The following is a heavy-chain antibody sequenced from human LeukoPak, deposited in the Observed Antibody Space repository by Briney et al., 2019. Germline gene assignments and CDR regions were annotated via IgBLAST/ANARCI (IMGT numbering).Heavy chain of an antibody. Sequence: SETLSLTCAVYGGSFSGYYWSWIRQPPGKGLEWIGEINHSGSTNYNPSLKSRVTISVDTSKNQFSLKLSSVTAADTAVYYCAGPPPRSCYYYYYMDVWGKGTTVTVSS. J-gene: IGHJ6*03. CDR3: AGPPPRSCYYYYYMDV. V-gene: IGHV4-34*01. CDR2: INHSGST. CDR1: GGSFSGYY.